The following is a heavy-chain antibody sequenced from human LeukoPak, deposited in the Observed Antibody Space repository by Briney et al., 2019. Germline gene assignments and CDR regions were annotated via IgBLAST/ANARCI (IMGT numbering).Heavy chain of an antibody. CDR1: GGSFSGYDGSYSGYY. D-gene: IGHD3-22*01. Sequence: SETLSLTCAVYGGSFSGYDGSYSGYYWPWIRQSPGKGLEWIGEISHSGSTSYSPSLKSRVTISVDTSKNQFSLKLSSVTAADTAVYFCARASYDSSGYYFDYWGQGTLVTVSS. J-gene: IGHJ4*02. CDR2: ISHSGST. CDR3: ARASYDSSGYYFDY. V-gene: IGHV4-34*01.